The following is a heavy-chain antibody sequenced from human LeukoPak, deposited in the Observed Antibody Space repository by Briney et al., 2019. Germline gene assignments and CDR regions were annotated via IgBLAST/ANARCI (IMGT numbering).Heavy chain of an antibody. CDR2: IYYSGST. J-gene: IGHJ4*02. Sequence: SETLSLTCTISGGSISSYFWTWIRQPPGKGLEWIGYIYYSGSTNYNPSLKSRVTISLDTSKNQFSLKLSSVIAADTAVYYCARTGVVATSYFFDYWGQGTLVTVSS. CDR1: GGSISSYF. D-gene: IGHD5-12*01. CDR3: ARTGVVATSYFFDY. V-gene: IGHV4-59*01.